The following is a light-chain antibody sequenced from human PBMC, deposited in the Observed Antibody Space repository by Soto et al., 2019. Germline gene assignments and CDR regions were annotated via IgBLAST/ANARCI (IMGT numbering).Light chain of an antibody. V-gene: IGLV2-14*01. Sequence: QSVLTQPASVSGSPGQSITISCTGSSSDVGAYHFVSWYQHHPGKAPKLILYEVTARPSGVSSRFSGSKSGNTASLTISGLQADDEANYYCFSFTTDWTHVFGTGTKVTVL. J-gene: IGLJ1*01. CDR3: FSFTTDWTHV. CDR2: EVT. CDR1: SSDVGAYHF.